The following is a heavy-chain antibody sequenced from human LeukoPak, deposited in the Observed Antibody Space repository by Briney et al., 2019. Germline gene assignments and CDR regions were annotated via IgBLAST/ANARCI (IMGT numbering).Heavy chain of an antibody. CDR2: ISYDGSNK. CDR3: AREDRSGSSPYYYYGMDV. Sequence: GGSLRLSCAASGFTFSSYAMHWVRQAPGKGLEWVAVISYDGSNKYYADSVKGRFTISRDNSKNTLYLQMNSLRAEDTAVYYCAREDRSGSSPYYYYGMDVWGQGTTVTVSS. D-gene: IGHD3-10*01. V-gene: IGHV3-30-3*01. J-gene: IGHJ6*02. CDR1: GFTFSSYA.